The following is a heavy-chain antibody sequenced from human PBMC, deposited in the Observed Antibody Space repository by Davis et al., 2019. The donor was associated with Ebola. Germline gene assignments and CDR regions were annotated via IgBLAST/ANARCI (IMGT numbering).Heavy chain of an antibody. D-gene: IGHD2-2*01. CDR2: ISYDGSNK. Sequence: GGSLRLSCAASGFTFSSYAMHWVRQAPGKGLEWVAVISYDGSNKYYANSVKGRFTISRDNSKNTLYLQMNSLRAEDTAVYYCARGYCSSTSCSQTTYYGMDVWGQGTTVTVSS. V-gene: IGHV3-30-3*01. CDR3: ARGYCSSTSCSQTTYYGMDV. J-gene: IGHJ6*02. CDR1: GFTFSSYA.